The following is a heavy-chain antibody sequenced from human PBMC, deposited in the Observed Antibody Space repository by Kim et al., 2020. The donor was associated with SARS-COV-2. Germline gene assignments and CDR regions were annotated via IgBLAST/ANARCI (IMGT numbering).Heavy chain of an antibody. CDR1: GGSISSSSYY. V-gene: IGHV4-39*01. CDR2: IYYSGST. J-gene: IGHJ5*02. Sequence: SETLSLTCTVSGGSISSSSYYWGWIRQPPGKGLEWIGSIYYSGSTYYNPSLKSRVTISVDTSKNQFSLKLSSVTAADTAVYYCARQSIGYYGSDDTWGQGTLVTVSS. D-gene: IGHD3-10*01. CDR3: ARQSIGYYGSDDT.